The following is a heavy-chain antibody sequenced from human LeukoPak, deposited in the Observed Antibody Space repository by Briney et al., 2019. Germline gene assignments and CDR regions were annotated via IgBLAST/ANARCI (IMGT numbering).Heavy chain of an antibody. Sequence: GGSLRLSCAASGFTFSSYGMHWVRQAPGKGLEWVAFIRYDGSNKYYADSVKGRFTISRDNSKNTLYLQMNSLRAEDTAVYYCARGLSAYGGKGHYYYGMDVWGQGTTVTVSS. CDR3: ARGLSAYGGKGHYYYGMDV. J-gene: IGHJ6*02. CDR1: GFTFSSYG. D-gene: IGHD4-23*01. CDR2: IRYDGSNK. V-gene: IGHV3-30*02.